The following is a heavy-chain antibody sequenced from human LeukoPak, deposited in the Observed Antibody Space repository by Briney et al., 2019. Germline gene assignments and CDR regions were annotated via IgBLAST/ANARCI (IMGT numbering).Heavy chain of an antibody. J-gene: IGHJ4*02. D-gene: IGHD6-13*01. CDR1: GGSISSSNW. CDR2: ISYSGNT. Sequence: PSGTLSLTCAVSGGSISSSNWWSWVRQPPGKGLEWIGTISYSGNTYYNPSLKSRVAISIDTSKNQFSLKLNSVTAADTALYYCARHPGGSSWFEGPDCWGQGTLVTVSS. CDR3: ARHPGGSSWFEGPDC. V-gene: IGHV4-4*02.